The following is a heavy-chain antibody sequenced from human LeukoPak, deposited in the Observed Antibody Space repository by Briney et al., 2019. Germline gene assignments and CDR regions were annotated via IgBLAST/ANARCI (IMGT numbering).Heavy chain of an antibody. J-gene: IGHJ4*02. CDR2: VSSDGNSK. CDR3: AKVGYGDLAH. V-gene: IGHV3-30*18. CDR1: GFTFSNYA. Sequence: PGGSLRLSCAASGFTFSNYAMHWVRQAPGKGLEWVAVVSSDGNSKYYADSMKGRFTVSRDNPENTVYLQMNSLRVDDTAVYYCAKVGYGDLAHWGQGTLVPVSS. D-gene: IGHD4-17*01.